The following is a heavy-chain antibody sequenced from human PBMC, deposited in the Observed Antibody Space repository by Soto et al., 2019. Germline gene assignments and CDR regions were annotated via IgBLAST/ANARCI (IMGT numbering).Heavy chain of an antibody. D-gene: IGHD3-3*01. CDR2: ISWNSGSI. Sequence: PGGSLRLSCAASGFTFADYAMHWVRQAPGKGLEWVSGISWNSGSIGYADSVKGRFTISRDNAKNSLYLQMNSLRAEDTALYYCAKDTSRRLRFLEWLLEGFDPWGQGTLVTVSS. V-gene: IGHV3-9*01. CDR3: AKDTSRRLRFLEWLLEGFDP. J-gene: IGHJ5*02. CDR1: GFTFADYA.